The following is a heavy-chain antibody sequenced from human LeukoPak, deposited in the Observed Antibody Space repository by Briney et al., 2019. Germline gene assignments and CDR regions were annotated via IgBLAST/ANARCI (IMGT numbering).Heavy chain of an antibody. CDR1: GYTFTGYY. D-gene: IGHD4-17*01. Sequence: GASVKVSCKASGYTFTGYYMHWVRQAPGQELEWMGWINPNSGGTKYAQKFQGRVTMTRDTSISTAYMELRRLRSDDTAVYYCARRRYYGDYGPFDYWGQGTLVTVSS. J-gene: IGHJ4*02. V-gene: IGHV1-2*02. CDR2: INPNSGGT. CDR3: ARRRYYGDYGPFDY.